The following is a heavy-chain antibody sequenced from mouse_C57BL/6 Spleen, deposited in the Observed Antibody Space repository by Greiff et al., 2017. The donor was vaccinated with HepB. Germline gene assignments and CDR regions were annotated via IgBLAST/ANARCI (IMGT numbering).Heavy chain of an antibody. V-gene: IGHV1-69*01. CDR3: ARVYYGSPAWFAY. CDR1: GYTFTSYW. D-gene: IGHD1-1*01. CDR2: IDPSDSYT. J-gene: IGHJ3*01. Sequence: VQLQQPGAELVMPGASVKLSCKASGYTFTSYWMHWVKQRPGQGLEWIGEIDPSDSYTNYNQKFKGKSTLTVDKSSSTAYMQLCSLTSEDSAVDYCARVYYGSPAWFAYWGQGTLVTVSA.